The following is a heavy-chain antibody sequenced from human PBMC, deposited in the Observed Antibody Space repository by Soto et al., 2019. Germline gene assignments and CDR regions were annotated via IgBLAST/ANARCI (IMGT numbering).Heavy chain of an antibody. CDR2: INAANANT. V-gene: IGHV1-3*01. CDR1: GYSFTRYG. Sequence: QVQLVQSGAEVKRPGASVRISCKASGYSFTRYGIHWVLQAPGQRLEWMGWINAANANTKNSEKLQGRVTITRDTSASTAYMELNSLRPEDTAVYYCAREDPYRTNNGCFDPWGQGTLVTVSS. J-gene: IGHJ5*02. D-gene: IGHD1-1*01. CDR3: AREDPYRTNNGCFDP.